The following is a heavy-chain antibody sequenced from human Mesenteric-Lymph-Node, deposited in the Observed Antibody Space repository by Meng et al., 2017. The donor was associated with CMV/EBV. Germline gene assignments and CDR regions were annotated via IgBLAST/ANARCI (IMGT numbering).Heavy chain of an antibody. J-gene: IGHJ4*02. CDR2: INSDGSST. D-gene: IGHD3-22*01. Sequence: GGSLRLSCAASGFTFSSYWMHWVRQAPGKGLVWVSRINSDGSSTSYADSVKGRFTISRDNSKNTLYLQMNSLRAEDTAVYYCAKDGLYDSESIWGQGTLVTVSS. CDR1: GFTFSSYW. CDR3: AKDGLYDSESI. V-gene: IGHV3-74*01.